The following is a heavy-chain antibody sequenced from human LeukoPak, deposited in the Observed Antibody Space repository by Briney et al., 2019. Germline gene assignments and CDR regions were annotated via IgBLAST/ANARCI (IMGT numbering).Heavy chain of an antibody. D-gene: IGHD3-3*01. V-gene: IGHV4-34*01. Sequence: PSETLSLTCAVYGGSFSGYYWSWIRQPPGKGLEWIGEINHSGSTNYNPSLKSRVTISVDTSKNQFSLKLSSVTAADTAVYYCARTATEGERDFWSGLLDYNYYYYMDVWGKGTTVTVSS. CDR3: ARTATEGERDFWSGLLDYNYYYYMDV. J-gene: IGHJ6*03. CDR2: INHSGST. CDR1: GGSFSGYY.